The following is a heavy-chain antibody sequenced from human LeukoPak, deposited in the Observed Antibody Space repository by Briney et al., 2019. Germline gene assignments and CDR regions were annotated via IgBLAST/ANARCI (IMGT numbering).Heavy chain of an antibody. CDR2: IYYSGNT. D-gene: IGHD3-10*01. CDR1: GGSISSSSYY. V-gene: IGHV4-39*01. Sequence: PSETLSLTCIVSGGSISSSSYYWGRLPQPPGKGLEWIGSIYYSGNTYYNPSLKSRVTISVDTSKNQFSLKLRSVTAADTAVYYCARQGGSGSGSYTFDYWGQGTLVTVSS. J-gene: IGHJ4*02. CDR3: ARQGGSGSGSYTFDY.